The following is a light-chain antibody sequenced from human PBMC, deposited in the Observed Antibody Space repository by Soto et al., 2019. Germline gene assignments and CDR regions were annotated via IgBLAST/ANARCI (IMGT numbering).Light chain of an antibody. CDR3: SSFTTNYFYV. CDR1: NTDVHGYNY. CDR2: GVT. Sequence: QSALTQPRSVSRSPGQSVTISCTGINTDVHGYNYVSWYQQHPGKAPKLIIHGVTHRPSGVSTRFSASKSAYTASLTISGLQAEDEADYYCSSFTTNYFYVFGPGTKVTVL. V-gene: IGLV2-14*01. J-gene: IGLJ1*01.